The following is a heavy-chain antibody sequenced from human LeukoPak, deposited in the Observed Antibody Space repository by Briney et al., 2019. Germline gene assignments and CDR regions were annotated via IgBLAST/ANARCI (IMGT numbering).Heavy chain of an antibody. CDR3: ARERLGLIRYFDWLLDV. Sequence: GGSLRLSCAASGFTFSSYAMHWVRQAPGKGLEWVAVISYDGSNKYYADSVKGRFTISRDNSKNTLYLQMNSLRAEDTAVYYCARERLGLIRYFDWLLDVWGKGTTVTVSS. V-gene: IGHV3-30-3*01. CDR1: GFTFSSYA. J-gene: IGHJ6*04. CDR2: ISYDGSNK. D-gene: IGHD3-9*01.